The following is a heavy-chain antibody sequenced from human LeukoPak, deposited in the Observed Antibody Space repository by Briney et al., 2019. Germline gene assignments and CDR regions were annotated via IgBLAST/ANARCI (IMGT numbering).Heavy chain of an antibody. CDR2: ISAYNGNT. CDR3: ARAWGGDYGDYGGAGSYYYYGMDV. D-gene: IGHD4-17*01. J-gene: IGHJ6*02. CDR1: GYTFTSYG. V-gene: IGHV1-18*01. Sequence: ASVKVSCKASGYTFTSYGISWVRQAPGQGVEWMGWISAYNGNTNYAQKLQGRVTMTTDTSTSTAYMELRSLRSDDTAVYYCARAWGGDYGDYGGAGSYYYYGMDVWGQGTTVTVSS.